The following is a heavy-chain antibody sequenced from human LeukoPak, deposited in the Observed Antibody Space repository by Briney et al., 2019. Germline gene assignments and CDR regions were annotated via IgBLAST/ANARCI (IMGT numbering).Heavy chain of an antibody. CDR3: ARNPLGNCSSASCLRYWYFDL. CDR2: IYYSGIT. J-gene: IGHJ2*01. D-gene: IGHD2-2*01. CDR1: GGSISSSNYY. V-gene: IGHV4-39*01. Sequence: SETLPLTCTVSGGSISSSNYYWGWIRQPPGKGLEWIGSIYYSGITYYNPSLRGRVTISVDTSKNQFSLKLTSVTAADTAVYYCARNPLGNCSSASCLRYWYFDLWGRGTLVTVSS.